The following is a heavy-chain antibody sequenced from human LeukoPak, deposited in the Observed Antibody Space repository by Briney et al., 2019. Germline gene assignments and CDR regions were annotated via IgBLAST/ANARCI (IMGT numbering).Heavy chain of an antibody. Sequence: GGSLRLSCAASGFTFSSYWMSWVRQAPGKGLEWVANIKQDGSEKYYVDSVKGRFTISRDNAKNSLYLQMNSLRAEDTAVYYCARAKYSSSWYGWEDAFDIWGQGTMVTVSS. CDR2: IKQDGSEK. J-gene: IGHJ3*02. D-gene: IGHD6-13*01. CDR3: ARAKYSSSWYGWEDAFDI. V-gene: IGHV3-7*01. CDR1: GFTFSSYW.